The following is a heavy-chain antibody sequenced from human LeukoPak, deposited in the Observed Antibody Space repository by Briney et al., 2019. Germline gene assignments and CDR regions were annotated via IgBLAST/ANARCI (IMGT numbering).Heavy chain of an antibody. CDR1: GXTVXXNY. Sequence: GXTVXXNYMXWXRQAPGKGLEWVSLIYSGGSTYYADSVRGRFTISRDSSKNTLYLQMNSLRVEDTAVYYCARIYNWGQGTLVTVSS. D-gene: IGHD4-4*01. V-gene: IGHV3-66*01. J-gene: IGHJ4*02. CDR2: IYSGGST. CDR3: ARIYN.